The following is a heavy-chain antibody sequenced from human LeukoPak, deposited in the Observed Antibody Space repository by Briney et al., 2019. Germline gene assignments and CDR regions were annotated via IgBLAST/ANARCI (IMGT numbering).Heavy chain of an antibody. CDR2: ISSSSSYI. J-gene: IGHJ4*02. CDR1: GFTFSSYS. V-gene: IGHV3-21*01. Sequence: PGGSLRLSCAASGFTFSSYSMNWVRQAPGKGLEWVSSISSSSSYIYCADSVKGRFTISRDNAKNSLYLQMNSLRAEDTAVYYCARDSEEYTTSSLGYWGQGTLVTVSS. D-gene: IGHD1-1*01. CDR3: ARDSEEYTTSSLGY.